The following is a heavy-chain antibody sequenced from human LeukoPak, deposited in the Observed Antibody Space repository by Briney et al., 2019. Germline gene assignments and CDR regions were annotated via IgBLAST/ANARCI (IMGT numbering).Heavy chain of an antibody. CDR3: ARLTSYYDFWSGYYSPVY. D-gene: IGHD3-3*01. Sequence: SETLSLTCTVSGGSISSSSYYWGWIRQPPGKGLEWIGNIYYSGSTYYNPSLKSRVTISVDTSKNQFSLKLSSVTAADTAVYYCARLTSYYDFWSGYYSPVYWGQGTLVTVSS. CDR1: GGSISSSSYY. V-gene: IGHV4-39*01. J-gene: IGHJ4*02. CDR2: IYYSGST.